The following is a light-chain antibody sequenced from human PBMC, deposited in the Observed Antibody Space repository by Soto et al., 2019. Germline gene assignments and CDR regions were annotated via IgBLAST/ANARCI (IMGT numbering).Light chain of an antibody. J-gene: IGLJ2*01. CDR2: DNN. CDR3: AAWDGSLNVVV. V-gene: IGLV1-44*01. Sequence: QSVLTQPPSASGTPGQRVTISCSGSSSNTGSNTVNWYQQLPGTAPKLLIYDNNQRPSGVPDRFSGSKSGTSASLAISGLQSEDEADYYCAAWDGSLNVVVFGGGTQLTVL. CDR1: SSNTGSNT.